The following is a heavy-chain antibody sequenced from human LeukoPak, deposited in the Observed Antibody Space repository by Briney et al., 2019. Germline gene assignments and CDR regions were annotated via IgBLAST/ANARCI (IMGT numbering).Heavy chain of an antibody. Sequence: ASVKVSCKASGYTFTGYYMHWVRQAPGQGLKWMGWINPNSGGTNYAQKFQGRVTMTRDTSISTAYMELSRLRSDDTAVYYCARVVATIPSSPFDYWGQGTLVTVSS. J-gene: IGHJ4*02. CDR3: ARVVATIPSSPFDY. CDR1: GYTFTGYY. CDR2: INPNSGGT. V-gene: IGHV1-2*02. D-gene: IGHD5-12*01.